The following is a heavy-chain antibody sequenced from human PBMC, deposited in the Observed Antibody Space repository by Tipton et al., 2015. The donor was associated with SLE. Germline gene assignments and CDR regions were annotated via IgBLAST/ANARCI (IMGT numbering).Heavy chain of an antibody. V-gene: IGHV4-39*07. D-gene: IGHD2-2*01. J-gene: IGHJ4*02. Sequence: TLSLTCTVSGGSISSSSYYWGWLRQPPGQGLEWIGSIYRSGSTYYNPSLKSRVTISVDTSKNQFSLKLSSVTAADTAVYYCARGDIVVVPAAYYFDYWGQGTLVTVSS. CDR3: ARGDIVVVPAAYYFDY. CDR2: IYRSGST. CDR1: GGSISSSSYY.